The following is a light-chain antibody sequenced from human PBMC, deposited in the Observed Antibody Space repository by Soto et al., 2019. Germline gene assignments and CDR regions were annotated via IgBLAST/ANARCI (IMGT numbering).Light chain of an antibody. CDR1: QSVSSK. CDR3: QQYNDWPPTWT. CDR2: GAS. V-gene: IGKV3-15*01. Sequence: EIVMTPSTATLSVSPGERATRSCRASQSVSSKLAWYQQKPGQAPRVLIYGASTRATGIPARFSGSGSGTEFTLTISSLQSEDFAVYYCQQYNDWPPTWTFGQGTRVEIK. J-gene: IGKJ1*01.